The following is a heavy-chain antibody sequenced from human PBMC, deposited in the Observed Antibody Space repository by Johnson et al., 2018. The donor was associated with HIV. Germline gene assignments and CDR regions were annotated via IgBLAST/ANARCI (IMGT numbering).Heavy chain of an antibody. V-gene: IGHV3-30*02. Sequence: QMQLVESGGGLVQPGGSLRLSCAASGFTFSDYYMSWIRQAPGKGLEWVAFIRYDGSNKYYTDSVKGRFTISRDNSKNTLYLLMNSLRADDTAVYYCARVRRSGWYDNDAFDIWGQGTMVTVSS. D-gene: IGHD6-19*01. J-gene: IGHJ3*02. CDR1: GFTFSDYY. CDR3: ARVRRSGWYDNDAFDI. CDR2: IRYDGSNK.